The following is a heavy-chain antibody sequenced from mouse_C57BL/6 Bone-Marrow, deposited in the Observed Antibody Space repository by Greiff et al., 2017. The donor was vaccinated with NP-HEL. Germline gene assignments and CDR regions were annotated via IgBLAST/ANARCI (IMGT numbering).Heavy chain of an antibody. J-gene: IGHJ1*03. Sequence: EVKVVESGEGLVKPGGSLKLSCAASGFTFSSYAMSWVRQTPEKRLEWVAYISSGGDYIYYADTVKGRFTISRDNARNTLYLQMSSLKSEDKAMYYCTRERNWDGYFDVWGTGTTATVSS. V-gene: IGHV5-9-1*02. CDR3: TRERNWDGYFDV. CDR2: ISSGGDYI. D-gene: IGHD4-1*01. CDR1: GFTFSSYA.